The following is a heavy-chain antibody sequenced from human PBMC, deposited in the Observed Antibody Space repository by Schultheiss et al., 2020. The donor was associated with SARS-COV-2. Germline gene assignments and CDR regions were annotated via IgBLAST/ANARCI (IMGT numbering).Heavy chain of an antibody. CDR1: GGTFSSYA. V-gene: IGHV1-69*11. D-gene: IGHD3-9*01. CDR2: INPSGGST. Sequence: SVKVSCKASGGTFSSYAISWVRQAPGQGLEWMGIINPSGGSTSYAQKFQGRVTITADESTSTAYMELSSLRSEDTAVYYCATARHVDILTGYPPGYWGQGTLVTVSS. CDR3: ATARHVDILTGYPPGY. J-gene: IGHJ4*02.